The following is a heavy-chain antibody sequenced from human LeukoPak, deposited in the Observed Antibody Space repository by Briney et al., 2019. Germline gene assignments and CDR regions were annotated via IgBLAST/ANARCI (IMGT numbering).Heavy chain of an antibody. CDR2: IYYSGST. J-gene: IGHJ6*03. CDR3: ARRYSSSVHYYYYYMDV. CDR1: GGSISSYY. D-gene: IGHD6-6*01. Sequence: PSETLSLTCTVSGGSISSYYWSWIRQPPGKGLEWIGYIYYSGSTNYNPSLKSRVTISVDTSKNQFSLKLSSVTAADTAVYYCARRYSSSVHYYYYYMDVWGKGTTVTVSS. V-gene: IGHV4-59*01.